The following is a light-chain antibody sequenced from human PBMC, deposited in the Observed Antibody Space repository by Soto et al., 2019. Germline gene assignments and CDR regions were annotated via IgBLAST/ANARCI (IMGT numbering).Light chain of an antibody. J-gene: IGKJ2*01. V-gene: IGKV3-15*01. CDR3: QQYNNWPHT. CDR1: QSVRSSY. Sequence: EIVLTQSPGTLSLSPGERATLSCRASQSVRSSYLAWYQQKPGQAPRLLIYGASTRATGIPARFSGSGSGTEFTLTISSLQSEDFAVYYCQQYNNWPHTFGQGTKLEIK. CDR2: GAS.